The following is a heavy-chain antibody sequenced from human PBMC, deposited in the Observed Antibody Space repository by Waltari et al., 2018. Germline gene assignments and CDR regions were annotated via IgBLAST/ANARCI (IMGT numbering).Heavy chain of an antibody. V-gene: IGHV1-2*02. CDR2: INPNSGGT. CDR1: GYTFTGYY. Sequence: QVQLVQSGAEVKKPGASVKVSCKASGYTFTGYYMHWVRQAPGQGLEWMGWINPNSGGTNYAQKFQGRVTMTRDTSISTAYMELSRLRSDDTAVYYCAREKRPRRIAAAGTDWFDPWGQGTLVTVSS. CDR3: AREKRPRRIAAAGTDWFDP. D-gene: IGHD6-13*01. J-gene: IGHJ5*02.